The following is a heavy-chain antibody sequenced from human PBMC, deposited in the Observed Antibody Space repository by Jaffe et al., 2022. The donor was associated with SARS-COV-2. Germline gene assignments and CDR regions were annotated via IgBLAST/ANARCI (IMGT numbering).Heavy chain of an antibody. V-gene: IGHV1-18*01. J-gene: IGHJ4*02. CDR1: GYTFKYYA. CDR2: GSPFDGNT. CDR3: ARSAADLDF. D-gene: IGHD6-13*01. Sequence: QVQLVQSAAAIKKPGASVKISCKTSGYTFKYYAITWVRQAPGQGLEWMGWGSPFDGNTDYARQFQGRVTMTTDTSTNTAYMELRGLTSDDTAFYYCARSAADLDFWGQGTLVTVSS.